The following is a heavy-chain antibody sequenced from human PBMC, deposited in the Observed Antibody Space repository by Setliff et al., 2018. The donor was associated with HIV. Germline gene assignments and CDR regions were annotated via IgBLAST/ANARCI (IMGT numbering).Heavy chain of an antibody. CDR2: VSQSGST. CDR1: GVSINRTDHY. CDR3: ARVPVAGATWFDP. J-gene: IGHJ5*02. Sequence: PSETLSLTCSVSGVSINRTDHYWGWIRQSPGKRLEWIGSVSQSGSTYYNPSLKSRITISVDRSKNLFSLKLISVTAADQGVYYCARVPVAGATWFDPWGLGTLVTVSS. V-gene: IGHV4-39*01. D-gene: IGHD2-21*01.